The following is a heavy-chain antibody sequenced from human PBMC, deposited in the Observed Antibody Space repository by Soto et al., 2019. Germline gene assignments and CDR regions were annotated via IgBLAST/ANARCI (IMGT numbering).Heavy chain of an antibody. V-gene: IGHV3-23*01. D-gene: IGHD2-15*01. CDR3: AKDFDIVLVVAAILFDY. CDR1: GFTFSSYA. CDR2: ISGSGGST. J-gene: IGHJ4*02. Sequence: LRLSCAASGFTFSSYAMSWVRQAPGKGLEWVSAISGSGGSTYYADSVKGRFTISRDNSKNTLYLQMNSLRAEDTAVYYCAKDFDIVLVVAAILFDYWGQGTLVPVSS.